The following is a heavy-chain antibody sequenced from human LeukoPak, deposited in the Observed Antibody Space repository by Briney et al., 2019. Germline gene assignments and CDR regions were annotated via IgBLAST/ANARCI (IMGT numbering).Heavy chain of an antibody. CDR2: ISYDKSNK. V-gene: IGHV3-30-3*01. J-gene: IGHJ3*02. CDR3: ARSGVQWQWLLTYDAFDI. D-gene: IGHD6-19*01. CDR1: GFTFSSYA. Sequence: GRSLRLSCAASGFTFSSYAMHWVRQAPGKGLEWVALISYDKSNKYYAGSVKGRFTISRDNSKNTLFVQMNSLRTEDTAVYYCARSGVQWQWLLTYDAFDIWGQGTMVTVSS.